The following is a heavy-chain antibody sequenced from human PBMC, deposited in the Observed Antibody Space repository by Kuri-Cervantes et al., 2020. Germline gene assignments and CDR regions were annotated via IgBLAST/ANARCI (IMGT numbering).Heavy chain of an antibody. D-gene: IGHD3-10*01. Sequence: SQTLSLTCAVSGYSVTSGYYWGWIRQPPGKGLEWIGSIYHSGSTYYNPSLKSRVTISVDTSKNQFSLKLNSVTAADTAVYYCAYGSGTGRNFEYWGQGTLVTVSS. CDR3: AYGSGTGRNFEY. CDR1: GYSVTSGYY. V-gene: IGHV4-38-2*01. CDR2: IYHSGST. J-gene: IGHJ4*02.